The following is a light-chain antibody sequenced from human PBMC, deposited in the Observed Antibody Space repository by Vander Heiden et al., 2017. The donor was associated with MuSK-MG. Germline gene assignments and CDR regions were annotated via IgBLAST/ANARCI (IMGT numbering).Light chain of an antibody. CDR3: QQFYSTPFT. Sequence: DIVMTQSPDSLAVSLGERATINCKSSQSVFYSSNNKNYLAWFQQKPGQPPTLLIYWASTREPGVPDRFSGGGSGTDFSLTISSLQAEDVAVYYCQQFYSTPFTFGPGTKVNIK. J-gene: IGKJ3*01. V-gene: IGKV4-1*01. CDR2: WAS. CDR1: QSVFYSSNNKNY.